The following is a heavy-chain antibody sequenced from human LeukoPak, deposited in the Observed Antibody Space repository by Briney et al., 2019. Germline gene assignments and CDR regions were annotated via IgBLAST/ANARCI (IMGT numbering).Heavy chain of an antibody. D-gene: IGHD6-6*01. CDR2: ISGSGGST. CDR1: GFTVSSNY. CDR3: AKDRGSSSDY. V-gene: IGHV3-23*01. Sequence: PGGSLRLSCAASGFTVSSNYMSWVRQAPGKGLEWVSAISGSGGSTYYADSVKGRFTISRDNSKNTLYLQMNSLRAEDTAVYYCAKDRGSSSDYWGQGTLVTVSS. J-gene: IGHJ4*02.